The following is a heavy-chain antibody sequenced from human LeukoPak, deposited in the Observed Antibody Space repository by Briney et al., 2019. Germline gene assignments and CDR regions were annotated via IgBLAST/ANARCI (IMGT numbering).Heavy chain of an antibody. D-gene: IGHD3-3*01. CDR3: AREMAIFGVAHGMDV. CDR1: GFTFSSYW. V-gene: IGHV3-7*01. Sequence: GGSLRLSCAASGFTFSSYWMSWVRQAPGKGLEWVANIKQDGSEKYYVDSVKGRFTISRDNAKNSLYLQMNSLRDEDTAVYYCAREMAIFGVAHGMDVWGQGTTVTVSS. CDR2: IKQDGSEK. J-gene: IGHJ6*02.